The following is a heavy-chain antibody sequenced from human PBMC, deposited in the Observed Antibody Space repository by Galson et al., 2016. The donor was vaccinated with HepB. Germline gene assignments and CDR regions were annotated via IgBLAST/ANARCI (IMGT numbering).Heavy chain of an antibody. CDR1: GFTFGSYR. D-gene: IGHD6-19*01. CDR2: VKRDGSEK. CDR3: AEVRWLLH. V-gene: IGHV3-7*01. J-gene: IGHJ1*01. Sequence: SLRLSCAASGFTFGSYRMTWVRQAPGKGLEWVANVKRDGSEKYYVDSVKGRFIISRDNAKNSMSLQMNSLRVEDTAVYYCAEVRWLLHWGQGTLVTVSS.